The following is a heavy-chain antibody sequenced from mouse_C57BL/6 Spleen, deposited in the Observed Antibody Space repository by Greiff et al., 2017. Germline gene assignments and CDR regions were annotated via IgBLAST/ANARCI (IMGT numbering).Heavy chain of an antibody. CDR2: IDPSDSET. Sequence: VQLQQPGAELVRPGSSVKLSCKASGYTFTSYWMHWVKQRPIQGLEWIGNIDPSDSETHYNQKFKDKATLTVDKSSSTAYMQLSSLTSEDSAVYYCARGYDYDWFAYWGQGTLVTVS. J-gene: IGHJ3*01. V-gene: IGHV1-52*01. D-gene: IGHD2-4*01. CDR3: ARGYDYDWFAY. CDR1: GYTFTSYW.